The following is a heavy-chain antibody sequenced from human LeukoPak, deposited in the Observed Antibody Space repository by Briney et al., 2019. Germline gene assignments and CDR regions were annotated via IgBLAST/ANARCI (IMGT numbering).Heavy chain of an antibody. CDR1: GFTFSNAW. CDR2: ISSSSSTI. D-gene: IGHD1-26*01. CDR3: ARDSRVGATDY. J-gene: IGHJ4*02. V-gene: IGHV3-48*04. Sequence: GGSLRLSCAASGFTFSNAWMSWVRQAPGKGLEWVSYISSSSSTIYYTDSVKGRFTISRDNAKNSLYLQMNSLRAEDTAVYYCARDSRVGATDYWGQGTLVTVSS.